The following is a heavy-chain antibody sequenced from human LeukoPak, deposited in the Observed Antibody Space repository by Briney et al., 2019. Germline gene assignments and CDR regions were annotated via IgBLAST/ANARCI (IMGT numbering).Heavy chain of an antibody. D-gene: IGHD6-19*01. Sequence: SGPALVKPTQTLTLTCTFSGFSLSTSGMCVSWIRQPPGKALEWLARIDWDDDKYYSTSLKTRLTISKDTSKTQVVLTMTNMDPVDTATYYCARFIAVAGDYYYYGMDVWGQGTTVTVSS. CDR1: GFSLSTSGMC. V-gene: IGHV2-70*11. J-gene: IGHJ6*02. CDR3: ARFIAVAGDYYYYGMDV. CDR2: IDWDDDK.